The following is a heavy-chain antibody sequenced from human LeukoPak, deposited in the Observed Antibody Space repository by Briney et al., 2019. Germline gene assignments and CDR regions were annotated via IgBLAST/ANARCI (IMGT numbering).Heavy chain of an antibody. CDR2: INHSGST. D-gene: IGHD2-8*02. Sequence: KPSETLSLTCAVYGGSFSGYYWSWIRQPPGKGLEWIGEINHSGSTNYNPSLKSRVTISVDTSKNQFSLKLSSVTAADTAVYYCARVGLTDWYFDLWGRGTLVTVSS. CDR1: GGSFSGYY. CDR3: ARVGLTDWYFDL. V-gene: IGHV4-34*01. J-gene: IGHJ2*01.